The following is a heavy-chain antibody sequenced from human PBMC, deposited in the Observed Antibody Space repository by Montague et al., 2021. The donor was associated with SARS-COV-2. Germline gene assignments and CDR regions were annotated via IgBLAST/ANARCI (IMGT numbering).Heavy chain of an antibody. CDR2: INHRGTS. Sequence: SETRSLTCAVYGGSFSDHYWSWIRQPPGKGLEWIGEINHRGTSKYNTSLKSRVSIPLDASKNQFSLYLSSVTAADTAVYYCARGRQHFNMIVVVMTGGEYYFDYWGQGTLVTVSS. CDR3: ARGRQHFNMIVVVMTGGEYYFDY. J-gene: IGHJ4*02. D-gene: IGHD3-22*01. CDR1: GGSFSDHY. V-gene: IGHV4-34*01.